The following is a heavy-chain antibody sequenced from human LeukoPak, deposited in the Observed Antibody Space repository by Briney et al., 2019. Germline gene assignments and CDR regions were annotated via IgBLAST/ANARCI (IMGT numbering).Heavy chain of an antibody. J-gene: IGHJ5*02. CDR2: IYYSGST. V-gene: IGHV4-59*01. CDR1: GGSISSYY. CDR3: ARLGGYPSWFDP. Sequence: SGTLSLTCAVSGGSISSYYWSWIRQPPGKGLEWIGYIYYSGSTNYNPSLKSRVTISVDTSKNQFSLKLSSVTAADTAVYYCARLGGYPSWFDPWGQGTLVTVSS. D-gene: IGHD5-12*01.